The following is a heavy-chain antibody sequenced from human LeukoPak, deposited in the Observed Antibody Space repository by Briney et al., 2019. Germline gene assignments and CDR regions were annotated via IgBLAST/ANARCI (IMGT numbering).Heavy chain of an antibody. V-gene: IGHV5-51*01. CDR1: GYTFTSYW. CDR2: IYPGDSDI. J-gene: IGHJ4*02. Sequence: GESLKISCKASGYTFTSYWIGWVRQMPGKGLEWMGVIYPGDSDIRYSPSFQGQVTISADKSINTAYLQWSSLKASDTAMYYCARRGYSYGDFDYWGQGTLVTVSS. CDR3: ARRGYSYGDFDY. D-gene: IGHD5-18*01.